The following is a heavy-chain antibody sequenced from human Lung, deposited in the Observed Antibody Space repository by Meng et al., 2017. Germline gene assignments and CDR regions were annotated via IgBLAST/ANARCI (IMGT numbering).Heavy chain of an antibody. V-gene: IGHV1-2*06. CDR1: GYTFPDYW. J-gene: IGHJ4*02. Sequence: ASLKVSCQASGYTFPDYWLHWVRRAPGQGLEWMGRINPKSGDTHYAQRFQGRVTMTGDTSISTAYMELSGLRSDDTAMYYCARDEDISAAGKLFGDYWGQGTLVTVSS. CDR3: ARDEDISAAGKLFGDY. D-gene: IGHD6-13*01. CDR2: INPKSGDT.